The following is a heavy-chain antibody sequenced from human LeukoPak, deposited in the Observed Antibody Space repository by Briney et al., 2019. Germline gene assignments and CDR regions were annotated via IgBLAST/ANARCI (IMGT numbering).Heavy chain of an antibody. J-gene: IGHJ6*02. CDR1: GYTFTGYY. V-gene: IGHV1-2*02. CDR3: ASPGYCSSTSCYHGYYGMDV. Sequence: ASVKVSCTASGYTFTGYYMHWVRQAPGQGLEWMGWINPNSGGTNYAQKFQGRVTMTRDTSISTAYMELSRLRSDDTAVYYCASPGYCSSTSCYHGYYGMDVWGQGTTVTVSS. CDR2: INPNSGGT. D-gene: IGHD2-2*01.